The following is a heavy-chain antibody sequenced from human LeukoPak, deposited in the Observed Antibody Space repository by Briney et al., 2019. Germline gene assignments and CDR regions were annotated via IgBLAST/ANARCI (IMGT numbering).Heavy chain of an antibody. CDR1: GGSISSDY. J-gene: IGHJ3*02. V-gene: IGHV4-59*08. CDR3: ARHFYNSAWYEGAFDI. D-gene: IGHD6-13*01. CDR2: IYYSGST. Sequence: SETLSLTCTVFGGSISSDYWSWLRQPPGKGLEWIGYIYYSGSTNYNPSLKSRVTISVDTSKSQFSLKLSSVTAADTAVYYCARHFYNSAWYEGAFDIWGQGTMVTVSS.